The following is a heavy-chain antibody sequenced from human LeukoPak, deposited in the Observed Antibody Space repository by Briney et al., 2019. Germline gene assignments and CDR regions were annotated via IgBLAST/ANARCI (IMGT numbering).Heavy chain of an antibody. Sequence: SETLSLTCAVYGGSFGRYYWIRIRQPPGKGLEWIGEINHSGSTNYNPSLKSRVTISVDTSKNQFSLKLSSVTAADTAVYYCARGAPRYCSSASCYGGDYCGQGTLVTVSS. CDR3: ARGAPRYCSSASCYGGDY. CDR2: INHSGST. CDR1: GGSFGRYY. J-gene: IGHJ4*02. V-gene: IGHV4-34*01. D-gene: IGHD2-2*01.